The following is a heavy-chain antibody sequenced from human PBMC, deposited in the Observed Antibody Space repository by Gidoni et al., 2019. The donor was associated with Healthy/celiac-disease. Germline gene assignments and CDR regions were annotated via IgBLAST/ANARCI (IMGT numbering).Heavy chain of an antibody. CDR1: GYTFTSYD. CDR2: MNPNSGNT. CDR3: ARKYYYDSSGYYPNWYFDL. V-gene: IGHV1-8*01. D-gene: IGHD3-22*01. Sequence: QVQLVQSGAEVKKPGASVKVSCKASGYTFTSYDIHWVRQATGQGLEWMGWMNPNSGNTGYAQKFQGRVTMTRNTSISTAYMELSSLRSEDTAVYYCARKYYYDSSGYYPNWYFDLWGRGTLVTVSS. J-gene: IGHJ2*01.